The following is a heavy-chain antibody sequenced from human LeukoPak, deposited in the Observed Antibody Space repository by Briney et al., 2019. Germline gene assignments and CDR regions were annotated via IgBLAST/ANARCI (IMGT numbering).Heavy chain of an antibody. V-gene: IGHV1-46*01. D-gene: IGHD1-26*01. J-gene: IGHJ3*02. Sequence: GASVKVSCKASGYTFTSYYMHWVRQAPGQGLEWMGIINPSGGSTSYAQKFQGRVTMTRDMSTSTVYMELSSLRSEDTAVYYCARVNIVGATTSLALDDAFDIWGQGTMVTVSS. CDR3: ARVNIVGATTSLALDDAFDI. CDR1: GYTFTSYY. CDR2: INPSGGST.